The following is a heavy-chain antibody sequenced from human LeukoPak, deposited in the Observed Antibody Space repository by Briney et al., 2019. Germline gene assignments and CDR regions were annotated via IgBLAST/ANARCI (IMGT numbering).Heavy chain of an antibody. CDR1: GFTFDDYA. D-gene: IGHD3-22*01. CDR2: ISWDGGST. V-gene: IGHV3-43D*03. J-gene: IGHJ4*02. CDR3: APGDYYDSSGPGSYP. Sequence: GGSLRLSCAASGFTFDDYAMHWVRQAPGEGLEWVSFISWDGGSTYYADSVKGRFTISRDNSKNSLYLQMNSLRAEDTALYYCAPGDYYDSSGPGSYPWGQGTLVTVSS.